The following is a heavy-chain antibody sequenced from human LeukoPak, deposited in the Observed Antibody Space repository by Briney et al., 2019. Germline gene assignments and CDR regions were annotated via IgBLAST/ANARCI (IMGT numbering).Heavy chain of an antibody. Sequence: SETLSLTCAVYGESLNSYYWSWVRQPPVEGLEWIGEIYESGTTKYNPSLKSRVTISMVPSKQQFSLSLNSVTAADTAVYYCARGAWATRLGSWGLGTPVIVSS. J-gene: IGHJ4*02. D-gene: IGHD2-15*01. CDR1: GESLNSYY. CDR2: IYESGTT. V-gene: IGHV4-34*01. CDR3: ARGAWATRLGS.